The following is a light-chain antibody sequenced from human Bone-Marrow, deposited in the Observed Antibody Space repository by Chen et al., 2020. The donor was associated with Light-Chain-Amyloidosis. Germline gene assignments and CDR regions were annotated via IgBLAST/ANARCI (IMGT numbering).Light chain of an antibody. CDR2: RDT. V-gene: IGLV3-25*03. CDR1: DLPTKY. Sequence: SYELTQPPSVSVSPGQTARITCAGDDLPTKYAYWYQQQPGQAPVLVIHRDTELPSGISERFSGSSSGTTATLTISGVQAEDEADYHCQSADSSGTYEVIFGGGTKLTVL. J-gene: IGLJ2*01. CDR3: QSADSSGTYEVI.